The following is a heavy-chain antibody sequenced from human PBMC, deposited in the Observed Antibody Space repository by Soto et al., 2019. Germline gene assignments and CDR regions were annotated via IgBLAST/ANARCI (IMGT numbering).Heavy chain of an antibody. CDR2: IYYSGST. CDR1: GGSISSYY. CDR3: AGGSGSYQSYYYYGMDV. V-gene: IGHV4-59*01. Sequence: PSETLSLTCTVSGGSISSYYWSWIRQPPGKGLEWIGYIYYSGSTNYNPSLKSRVTISVDTSKNQFSLKLSSVTAADTAVYYCAGGSGSYQSYYYYGMDVWGQGTTVPVSS. D-gene: IGHD3-10*01. J-gene: IGHJ6*02.